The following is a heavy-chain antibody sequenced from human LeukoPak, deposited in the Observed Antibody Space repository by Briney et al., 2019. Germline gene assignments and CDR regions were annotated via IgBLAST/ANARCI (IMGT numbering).Heavy chain of an antibody. CDR2: INPSGGST. CDR3: ARDQWILRGSYWFDF. CDR1: GYTFTSYY. J-gene: IGHJ4*02. V-gene: IGHV1-46*01. Sequence: ASVKVSCKASGYTFTSYYMHWVRQAPGHGLEWMGIINPSGGSTSYAQKFQGRVTMTRDTSTSTVYMELSSLRSEDTAVYYCARDQWILRGSYWFDFWGQGTLVTVTS. D-gene: IGHD1-26*01.